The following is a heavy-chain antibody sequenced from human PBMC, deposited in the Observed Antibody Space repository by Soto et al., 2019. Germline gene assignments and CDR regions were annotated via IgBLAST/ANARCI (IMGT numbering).Heavy chain of an antibody. CDR1: GWTSIARE. D-gene: IGHD4-17*01. V-gene: IGHV1-18*01. Sequence: CSQGPGWTSIARESGGEGQSVDQGLEWMGWISTYSGDTKYAQKFQGRVTMTTDTSTTTAYLELGSLRSDDTAVYFCARHHGPSTSENWFYPSAQGTVVTVSA. J-gene: IGHJ5*02. CDR2: ISTYSGDT. CDR3: ARHHGPSTSENWFYP.